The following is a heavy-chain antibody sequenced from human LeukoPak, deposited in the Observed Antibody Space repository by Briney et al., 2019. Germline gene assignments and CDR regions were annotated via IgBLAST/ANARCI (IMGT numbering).Heavy chain of an antibody. D-gene: IGHD1-26*01. V-gene: IGHV3-48*03. CDR3: AKDREYSGSYRPGPTRYYYGMDV. CDR1: GFTFSSYE. CDR2: FSTSGNTM. Sequence: SGGSLRLSCAASGFTFSSYEVNWVRQAPGKGLEWVSYFSTSGNTMYYADSVKGRFTVSRDNAKNSLYLQMNSLRAEDTAVFYCAKDREYSGSYRPGPTRYYYGMDVWGQGTTVTVS. J-gene: IGHJ6*02.